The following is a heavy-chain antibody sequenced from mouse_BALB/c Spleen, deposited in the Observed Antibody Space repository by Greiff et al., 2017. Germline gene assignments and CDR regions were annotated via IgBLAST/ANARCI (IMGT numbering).Heavy chain of an antibody. D-gene: IGHD2-1*01. V-gene: IGHV6-6*02. CDR2: IRLKSNNYAT. CDR3: TRGGNYVDAMDY. J-gene: IGHJ4*01. CDR1: GFTFSNYW. Sequence: EVQVVESGGGLVQPGGSMKLSCVASGFTFSNYWMNWVRQSPEKGLEWVAEIRLKSNNYATHYAESVKGRFTISRDDSKSSVYLQMNNLRAEDTGIYYCTRGGNYVDAMDYWGQGTSVTVSS.